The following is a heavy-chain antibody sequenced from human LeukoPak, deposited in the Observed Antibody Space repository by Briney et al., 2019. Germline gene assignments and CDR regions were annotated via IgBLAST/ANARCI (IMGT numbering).Heavy chain of an antibody. D-gene: IGHD6-13*01. CDR2: ISAYNGNT. J-gene: IGHJ4*02. CDR3: ARDGLYSSSWYVDY. CDR1: GYTFTSYG. Sequence: PRASVKVSCKASGYTFTSYGISWVRQAPGRGLEWMGWISAYNGNTNYAQKLQGRVTMTTDTSTSTAYMELRSLRSDDTAVYYCARDGLYSSSWYVDYWGQGTLVTVSS. V-gene: IGHV1-18*01.